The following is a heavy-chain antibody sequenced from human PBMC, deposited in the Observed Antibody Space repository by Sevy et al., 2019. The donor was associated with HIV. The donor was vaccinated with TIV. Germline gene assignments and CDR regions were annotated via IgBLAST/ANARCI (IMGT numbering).Heavy chain of an antibody. J-gene: IGHJ4*02. D-gene: IGHD2-8*01. Sequence: GGSLRLSCAASGFTFSKYSMSWIRQTPGKGLEWVSTFSFGCGKINYADSVKGRFTISRDDSRNTFYVQMNSLRAEDTAIYYCAREGCTKPHDYWGQGTVVTVSS. CDR1: GFTFSKYS. CDR3: AREGCTKPHDY. CDR2: FSFGCGKI. V-gene: IGHV3-23*01.